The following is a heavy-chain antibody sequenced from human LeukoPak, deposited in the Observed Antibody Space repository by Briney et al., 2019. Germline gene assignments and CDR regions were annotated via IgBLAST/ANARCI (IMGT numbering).Heavy chain of an antibody. Sequence: EGSLRLSCAASGFTFSSYAMSWVRQAPGKGLEWASAISGSGGSTYYADSVKGRFTISRDNSKNTLYLQMNSLRAEDTAVYYCAKFGGSYYFDYWGQGTLVTVSS. V-gene: IGHV3-23*01. CDR1: GFTFSSYA. D-gene: IGHD1-26*01. CDR3: AKFGGSYYFDY. CDR2: ISGSGGST. J-gene: IGHJ4*02.